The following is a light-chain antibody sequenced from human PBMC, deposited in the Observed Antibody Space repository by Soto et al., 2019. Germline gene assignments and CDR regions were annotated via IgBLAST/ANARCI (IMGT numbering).Light chain of an antibody. J-gene: IGLJ3*02. CDR3: SSYAGSNIWV. V-gene: IGLV2-8*01. CDR1: SSDVGGYNS. CDR2: DVS. Sequence: QSALTQPPSASGSPGQSVTISCTGTSSDVGGYNSVSWYQQHPGKAPKVIISDVSERPSGVPDRFSGSKSGNTASLTVSGLQAEDEADYYCSSYAGSNIWVFGGGTKLTVL.